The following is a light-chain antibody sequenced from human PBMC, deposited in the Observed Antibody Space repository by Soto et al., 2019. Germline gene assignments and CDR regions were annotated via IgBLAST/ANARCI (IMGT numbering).Light chain of an antibody. CDR1: SSDVGGYNY. Sequence: QSVLTQPASVSGSPGQSITISCIGTSSDVGGYNYVSWYQQHPGKAPKLMIYDVSNRPSGVSNRFSGSKSGNTASLTISGLQAEDEAGYYCSSYTSSSRNVFGTGTKVTVL. J-gene: IGLJ1*01. V-gene: IGLV2-14*01. CDR2: DVS. CDR3: SSYTSSSRNV.